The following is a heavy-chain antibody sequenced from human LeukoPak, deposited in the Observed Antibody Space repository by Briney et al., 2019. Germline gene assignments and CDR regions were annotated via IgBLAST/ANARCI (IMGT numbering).Heavy chain of an antibody. CDR2: ISPYSGNT. D-gene: IGHD6-13*01. V-gene: IGHV1-18*01. J-gene: IGHJ4*02. CDR3: ARTSGVSVAGSPYYFDF. Sequence: ASVKVSCKASGYLFINYGITWLRQAPGQGFECMGWISPYSGNTDYAQKLQGRVTMTTDRSTTTAYMELRSLGFDDTAVYYCARTSGVSVAGSPYYFDFWGQGTLITVSS. CDR1: GYLFINYG.